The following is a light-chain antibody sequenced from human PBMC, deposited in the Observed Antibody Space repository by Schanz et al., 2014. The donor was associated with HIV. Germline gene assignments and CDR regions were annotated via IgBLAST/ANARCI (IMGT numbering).Light chain of an antibody. CDR1: QSVSSM. Sequence: EIVMTQSPATLSVSPGDTVTLSCRASQSVSSMLDWFQQKPGQAPRLLIYRISTRATGIPARFSGSGSGTEFTLTISSLQSEDFAVYYCQQRDNWPLTFGGGTKVEIK. J-gene: IGKJ4*01. V-gene: IGKV3-15*01. CDR2: RIS. CDR3: QQRDNWPLT.